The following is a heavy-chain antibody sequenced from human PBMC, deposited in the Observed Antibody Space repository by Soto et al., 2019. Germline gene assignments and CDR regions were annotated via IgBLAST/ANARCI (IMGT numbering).Heavy chain of an antibody. CDR3: AMGIRGTLIV. Sequence: QITLKESGPTLVKPTQTLTLTCTFSGFSLSTSGVGVGWIRQPPRKALEWLALIYWDDDKRYSPSLKSRLTITKDTSKNQVVLTITNMDPVDTATSYCAMGIRGTLIVWGQGTLVTVSS. J-gene: IGHJ1*01. V-gene: IGHV2-5*02. CDR1: GFSLSTSGVG. D-gene: IGHD3-10*01. CDR2: IYWDDDK.